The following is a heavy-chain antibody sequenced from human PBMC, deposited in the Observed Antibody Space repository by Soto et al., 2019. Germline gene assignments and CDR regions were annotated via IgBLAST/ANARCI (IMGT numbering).Heavy chain of an antibody. V-gene: IGHV4-59*01. D-gene: IGHD2-15*01. J-gene: IGHJ5*01. CDR1: GGSISGNY. CDR3: VRGGGYCSGGSCYWFDS. Sequence: PSETLSLTCSVSGGSISGNYWSWIRQPPGKALEWIGYIHYSGTTNYNPSLKSRVTISADTSRNSFSLTLSSVIAADTAIYYCVRGGGYCSGGSCYWFDSWGQGSLVTVSS. CDR2: IHYSGTT.